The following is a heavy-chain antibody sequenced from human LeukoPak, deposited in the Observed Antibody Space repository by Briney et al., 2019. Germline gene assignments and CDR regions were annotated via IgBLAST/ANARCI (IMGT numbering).Heavy chain of an antibody. V-gene: IGHV4-61*02. CDR3: ARIEDVTRGYNHAYYFDY. J-gene: IGHJ4*02. CDR1: GGSISSGSYY. Sequence: SETLSLTCTVSGGSISSGSYYWSWIRQPAGKGLEWIRRIYTSGNTYYNPSLKSRVTMSIDTSKKQFSLKLRTATAADTAVYYCARIEDVTRGYNHAYYFDYWGQGTLVTVSS. D-gene: IGHD5-18*01. CDR2: IYTSGNT.